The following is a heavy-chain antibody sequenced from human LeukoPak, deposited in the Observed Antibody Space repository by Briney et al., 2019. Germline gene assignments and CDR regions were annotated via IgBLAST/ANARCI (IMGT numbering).Heavy chain of an antibody. CDR1: GFTVSSNY. D-gene: IGHD3-16*01. V-gene: IGHV3-66*01. CDR2: IYSGGGT. J-gene: IGHJ3*02. CDR3: ARDHYVDAFDI. Sequence: PGGSLRLSCAASGFTVSSNYMSWVRQAPGKGLEWVSVIYSGGGTYYADAGKGRFTISRDNSKNTLYLQMNSLRAGDTAVYYCARDHYVDAFDIWGQGTMVTVSS.